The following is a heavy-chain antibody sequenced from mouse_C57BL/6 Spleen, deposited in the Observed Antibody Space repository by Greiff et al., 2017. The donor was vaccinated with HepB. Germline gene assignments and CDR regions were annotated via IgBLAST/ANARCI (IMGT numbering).Heavy chain of an antibody. D-gene: IGHD2-1*01. CDR1: GYSITSGYD. V-gene: IGHV3-1*01. CDR2: ISYSGST. J-gene: IGHJ1*03. Sequence: VQLKESGPGMVKPSQSLSLTCTVTGYSITSGYDWHWIRHFPGNKLEWMGYISYSGSTNYNPSLKSRISITHDTSKNHFFLKLNSVTTEDTATYYCARDGNVDWYFDVWGTGTTVTVSS. CDR3: ARDGNVDWYFDV.